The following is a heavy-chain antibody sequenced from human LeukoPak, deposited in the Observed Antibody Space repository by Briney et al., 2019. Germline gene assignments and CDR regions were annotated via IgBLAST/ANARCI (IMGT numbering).Heavy chain of an antibody. CDR1: GFSFDDYA. V-gene: IGHV3-43*02. CDR3: AKVIGYCSSTSCSLFDDAFDV. J-gene: IGHJ3*01. Sequence: PGGSLRLSCAASGFSFDDYAMHWVRQAPGKGLEWVSLISGDAGSTYYADSVRGRFSISRDNSKNSLFLQMNSLRTEDTAFYFCAKVIGYCSSTSCSLFDDAFDVWGQGKMVTVSS. CDR2: ISGDAGST. D-gene: IGHD2-2*03.